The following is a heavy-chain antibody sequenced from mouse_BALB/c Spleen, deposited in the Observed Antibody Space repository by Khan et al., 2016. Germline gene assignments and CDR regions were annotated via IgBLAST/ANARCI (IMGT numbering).Heavy chain of an antibody. Sequence: VQLQQSGAELVKPGASVKLSCTASGFNINDTYMHWVKQRPEQGLEWIGRIDPANGNTKYDPKFQGKATITADTSSNTAYLQLSSLTSEDTAVYDCARGTGTDWFAYWGQGTLVTVSA. CDR3: ARGTGTDWFAY. D-gene: IGHD4-1*01. CDR1: GFNINDTY. V-gene: IGHV14-3*02. J-gene: IGHJ3*01. CDR2: IDPANGNT.